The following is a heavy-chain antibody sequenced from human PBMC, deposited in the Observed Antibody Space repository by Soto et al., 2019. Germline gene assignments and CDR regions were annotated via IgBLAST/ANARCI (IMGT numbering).Heavy chain of an antibody. J-gene: IGHJ4*02. CDR2: ISGSGGST. D-gene: IGHD2-2*01. CDR3: AKDIVVVPAAMFDY. CDR1: GFTFSSYA. Sequence: PGGSLRLSCAASGFTFSSYAMGWVRQAPGKGLEWVSAISGSGGSTYYADSVKGRFTISRDNSKNTLYLQMNSLRAEDTAVYYCAKDIVVVPAAMFDYWGQGTLVTASS. V-gene: IGHV3-23*01.